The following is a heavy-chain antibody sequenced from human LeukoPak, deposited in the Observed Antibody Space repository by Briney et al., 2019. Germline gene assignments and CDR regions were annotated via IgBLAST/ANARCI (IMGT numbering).Heavy chain of an antibody. D-gene: IGHD3-22*01. CDR2: INPNSGGT. CDR1: GYTFTGYY. J-gene: IGHJ1*01. CDR3: ARYPYYYDSSGYLYFQH. Sequence: GASVKVSCKASGYTFTGYYMHWVRQAPGQGLEWMGWINPNSGGTNYAQKFQGRVTMTRDTSISTAYMELSRLRSDDTAVYYCARYPYYYDSSGYLYFQHWGQGTLVTVSS. V-gene: IGHV1-2*02.